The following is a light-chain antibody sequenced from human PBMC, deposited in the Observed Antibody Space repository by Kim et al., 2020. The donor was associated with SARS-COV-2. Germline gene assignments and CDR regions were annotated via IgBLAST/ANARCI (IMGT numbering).Light chain of an antibody. Sequence: SASVGDRVPLTCQASQDISNYLNWYQQKPGIAPKLLISDASNLETGVPSRFSGSGSGTDFTFTISSLQPEDIATYYCQQYDNLLTFGGGTKVDIK. J-gene: IGKJ4*01. V-gene: IGKV1-33*01. CDR2: DAS. CDR1: QDISNY. CDR3: QQYDNLLT.